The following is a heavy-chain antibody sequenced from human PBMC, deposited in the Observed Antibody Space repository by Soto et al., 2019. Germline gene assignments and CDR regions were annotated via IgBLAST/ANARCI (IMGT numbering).Heavy chain of an antibody. V-gene: IGHV3-30*18. CDR2: VSHDGRNT. J-gene: IGHJ4*02. CDR3: AKGGRQWLVTSDFNY. CDR1: GFTFSDYA. Sequence: VQLVESGGGVVQPGRSLRLSCAASGFTFSDYAMHWVRQASGKGLEWVAVVSHDGRNTHYADSVKGRFTISRDSSKNTVSLEMTSLRAEDPAVYYCAKGGRQWLVTSDFNYWCQGALVTVSS. D-gene: IGHD6-19*01.